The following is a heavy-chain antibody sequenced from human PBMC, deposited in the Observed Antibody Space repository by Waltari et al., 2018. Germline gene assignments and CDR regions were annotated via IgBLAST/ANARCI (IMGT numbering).Heavy chain of an antibody. CDR3: AREDWNYGRIPDS. V-gene: IGHV3-33*01. CDR2: IYSDGSAE. Sequence: QVQLVESGGGVVQPGKSLRLSCAAYGFTFRIHAMHWVRQAPGKGLEWVAIIYSDGSAEDYADSVKGRFTISRDNSGNTLYLQLNNLRAEDTAVYHCAREDWNYGRIPDSWGQGTLVTVSS. D-gene: IGHD1-7*01. CDR1: GFTFRIHA. J-gene: IGHJ4*02.